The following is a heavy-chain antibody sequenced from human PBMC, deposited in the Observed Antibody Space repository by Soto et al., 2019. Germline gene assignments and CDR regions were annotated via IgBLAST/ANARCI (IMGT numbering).Heavy chain of an antibody. CDR3: ARDLGSGSYWNWFDP. D-gene: IGHD1-26*01. Sequence: QVQLVQSGAEVKKPGSSVKVSCKASGGTFSSYAISWVRQAPGQGLEWMGGTIPIFGTANYAQKFQGRVTITADECTSTAYMELSSLRSEDTAVYYWARDLGSGSYWNWFDPWGQGTLVTVSS. CDR2: TIPIFGTA. CDR1: GGTFSSYA. V-gene: IGHV1-69*01. J-gene: IGHJ5*02.